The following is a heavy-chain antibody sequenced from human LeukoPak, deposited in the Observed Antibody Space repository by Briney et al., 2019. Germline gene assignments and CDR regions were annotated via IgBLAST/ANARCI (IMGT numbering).Heavy chain of an antibody. D-gene: IGHD3-22*01. Sequence: GESLKISFKGSGYRFTSYWIGWVRPMPGKGLEWMGIIYPGDSDTRYSPSFQGQVTISADKSISTAYLQWSSLKASDTAMYYCARPRYYDSSGYRPFDIWGQGTMVTVSS. CDR2: IYPGDSDT. CDR1: GYRFTSYW. J-gene: IGHJ3*02. CDR3: ARPRYYDSSGYRPFDI. V-gene: IGHV5-51*01.